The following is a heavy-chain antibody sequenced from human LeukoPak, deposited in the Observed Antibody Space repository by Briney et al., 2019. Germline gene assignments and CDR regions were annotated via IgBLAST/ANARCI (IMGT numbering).Heavy chain of an antibody. CDR1: GRSITSYY. J-gene: IGHJ4*02. D-gene: IGHD6-19*01. CDR2: IYYSGST. CDR3: ARPSSGGLHFDY. V-gene: IGHV4-59*01. Sequence: SETLSLTCTVPGRSITSYYWSWIRHPPGKGLEWIGYIYYSGSTNYNPSLKSRVTISVDTPTTQFSMNMSSVTAADTAVYYCARPSSGGLHFDYWGQGTLVTVSS.